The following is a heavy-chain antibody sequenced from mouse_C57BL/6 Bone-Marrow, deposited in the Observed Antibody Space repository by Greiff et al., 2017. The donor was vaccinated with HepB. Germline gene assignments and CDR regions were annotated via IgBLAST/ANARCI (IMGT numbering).Heavy chain of an antibody. CDR1: GYTFTSYW. CDR3: AGYGNGYYAMDY. J-gene: IGHJ4*01. D-gene: IGHD2-10*02. Sequence: VQLQQPGAELVRPGTSVKLSCKASGYTFTSYWMHWVKQRPGQGLEWIGVIDPSDSYTNYNQKFKGKATLTVDTSSSTAYMQLSSLTSEDSAVYDSAGYGNGYYAMDYWGQGTSVTVSS. CDR2: IDPSDSYT. V-gene: IGHV1-59*01.